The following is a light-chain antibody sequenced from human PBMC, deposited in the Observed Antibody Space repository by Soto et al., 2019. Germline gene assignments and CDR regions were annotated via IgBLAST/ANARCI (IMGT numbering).Light chain of an antibody. CDR2: GVN. Sequence: QSALTQPPSASGSPGQSVTISCTGTSSDVGGYNYVAWNQQHPGKAPKLLIYGVNKRPSGVPDRFSGSKSGNTASLTVSGLQAEDEADYYCISYAGSNNWVFGGGTKLTVL. V-gene: IGLV2-8*01. CDR1: SSDVGGYNY. CDR3: ISYAGSNNWV. J-gene: IGLJ3*02.